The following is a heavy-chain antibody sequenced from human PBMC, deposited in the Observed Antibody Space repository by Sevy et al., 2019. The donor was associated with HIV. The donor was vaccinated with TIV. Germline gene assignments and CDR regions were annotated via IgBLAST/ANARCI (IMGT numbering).Heavy chain of an antibody. Sequence: GGSLRLSCAASGLTFSSYAMSWVRQAPGKGLEWVSAISCSGGNTHYADSVKGRFTISRDNSKNTLYLQVNSLRAEDTAVYYCAKEPYDSRSSYYFHYWGQGTLVTVSS. CDR3: AKEPYDSRSSYYFHY. CDR1: GLTFSSYA. V-gene: IGHV3-23*01. D-gene: IGHD3-22*01. J-gene: IGHJ4*02. CDR2: ISCSGGNT.